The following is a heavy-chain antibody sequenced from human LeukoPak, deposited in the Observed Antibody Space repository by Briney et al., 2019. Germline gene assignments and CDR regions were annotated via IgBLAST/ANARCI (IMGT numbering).Heavy chain of an antibody. V-gene: IGHV4-39*07. CDR1: GGSISSSSYY. D-gene: IGHD3-3*01. CDR3: ARDPFTIFKTY. J-gene: IGHJ4*02. CDR2: IYYSGST. Sequence: SETLSLTCTVSGGSISSSSYYWGWIRQPPGKGLEWIGSIYYSGSTYYNPSLKSRVTISVDTSKNEFSLKLRSVTAADTAVYYCARDPFTIFKTYWGQGTLVTVS.